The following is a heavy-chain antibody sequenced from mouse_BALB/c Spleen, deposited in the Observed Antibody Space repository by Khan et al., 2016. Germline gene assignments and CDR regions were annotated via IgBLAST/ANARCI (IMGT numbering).Heavy chain of an antibody. J-gene: IGHJ4*01. D-gene: IGHD1-1*02. CDR3: AKGVWSYYDALDY. V-gene: IGHV2-6-5*01. CDR1: GFSLTDYG. CDR2: IWGGGST. Sequence: VQLQESGPGLVAPSQSLSITCTVSGFSLTDYGVSWIRQPPGKGLEWLGVIWGGGSTYYNSALKSRLSISKDNSKSHVFLKMSSLQTDDTAMYYCAKGVWSYYDALDYWGQGTSVTVSS.